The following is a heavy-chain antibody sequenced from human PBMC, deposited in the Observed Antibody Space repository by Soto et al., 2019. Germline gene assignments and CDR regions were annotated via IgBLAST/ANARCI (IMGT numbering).Heavy chain of an antibody. CDR3: AKEWTPRRAFDH. CDR1: GFTFRSYA. CDR2: ISGSGDKT. D-gene: IGHD5-12*01. Sequence: EVLLLESGGGLVQPGGSLRLSCKASGFTFRSYAMSWVSHTPGKGLEWDSSISGSGDKTYYADSVKGRFTFSRDNSKNTLFLQMNNVRVEDTAVYYCAKEWTPRRAFDHWGQGTLVTVSS. J-gene: IGHJ4*02. V-gene: IGHV3-23*01.